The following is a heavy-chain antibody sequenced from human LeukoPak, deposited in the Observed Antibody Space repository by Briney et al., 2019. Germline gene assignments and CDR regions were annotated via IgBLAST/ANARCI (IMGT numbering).Heavy chain of an antibody. V-gene: IGHV1-2*02. D-gene: IGHD1-26*01. Sequence: ASVKVSCKASGYTFTGYYMHRVRQAPGQGREWMGWINPNSGGTNYAQKLQGRVTMTRDTSISTAYMELSRLRSDDTAVYYCARGSIRVGANRAFDYWGQGTLVTVSS. CDR2: INPNSGGT. CDR1: GYTFTGYY. CDR3: ARGSIRVGANRAFDY. J-gene: IGHJ4*02.